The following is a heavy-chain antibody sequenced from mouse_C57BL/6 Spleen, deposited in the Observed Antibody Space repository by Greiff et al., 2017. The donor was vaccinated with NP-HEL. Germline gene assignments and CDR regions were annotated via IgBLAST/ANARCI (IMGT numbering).Heavy chain of an antibody. CDR2: IRSKSSNYAT. Sequence: EVQGVESGGGLVQPKGSLKLSCAASGFTFNTYAMHWVRQAPGKGLEWVARIRSKSSNYATYYADSVKDRFTISRDDSQSMLYLQMNNLKTEDTAMYYCVRAGGRIYYGYDFAYWGQGTLVTVSA. V-gene: IGHV10-3*01. CDR3: VRAGGRIYYGYDFAY. D-gene: IGHD2-2*01. J-gene: IGHJ3*01. CDR1: GFTFNTYA.